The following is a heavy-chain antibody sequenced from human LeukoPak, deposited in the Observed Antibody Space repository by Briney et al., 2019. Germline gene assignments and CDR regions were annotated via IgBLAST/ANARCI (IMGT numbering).Heavy chain of an antibody. J-gene: IGHJ4*02. Sequence: GGSLRVSCAASGFTFSSFWMHWVRQAPGKGLEWVSVIYSGGSTYYADSVKGRFTISRDNSKNTLYLQMNSLRAEDTAVYYCASSRYYYDSSGYYYWGQGTLVTVSS. CDR3: ASSRYYYDSSGYYY. CDR2: IYSGGST. CDR1: GFTFSSFW. D-gene: IGHD3-22*01. V-gene: IGHV3-53*01.